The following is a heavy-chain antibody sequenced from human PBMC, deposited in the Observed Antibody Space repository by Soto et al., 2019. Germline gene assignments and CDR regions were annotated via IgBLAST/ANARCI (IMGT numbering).Heavy chain of an antibody. CDR2: IDIGGNT. Sequence: EVQVVESGGGLVQPGGSLRLSFAASGFSVTNNYMNWVRQAPGKGLEWVSIIDIGGNTYYADSVKDRFTISRDNSRNTRYLHMDSLRAEDTAVYYCARGRGSTGYLGREHYFDYWGQGTLVTVSP. J-gene: IGHJ4*02. CDR3: ARGRGSTGYLGREHYFDY. D-gene: IGHD2-2*01. CDR1: GFSVTNNY. V-gene: IGHV3-66*01.